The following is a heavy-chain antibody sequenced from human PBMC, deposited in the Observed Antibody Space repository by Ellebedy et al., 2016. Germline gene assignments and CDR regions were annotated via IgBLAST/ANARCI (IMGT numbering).Heavy chain of an antibody. CDR3: TRVGVEEYYVGY. CDR1: GFAFSSYW. J-gene: IGHJ4*02. V-gene: IGHV3-74*01. D-gene: IGHD3-16*01. Sequence: HTGGSLRLSCAASGFAFSSYWMHWVRQAPGKGLVWVSRINSDGSTTTYADSVKGRFTISRDNAKNTLYLQMSSLRTEDTAMYYCTRVGVEEYYVGYWGQGTLVTVSS. CDR2: INSDGSTT.